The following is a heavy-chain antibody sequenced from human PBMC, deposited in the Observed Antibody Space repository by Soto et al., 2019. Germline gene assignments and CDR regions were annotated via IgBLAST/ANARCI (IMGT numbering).Heavy chain of an antibody. Sequence: QVQLQESGPGLVKPSGTLSLTCAVSGGSISSSHWWTWVRQSPGKGLEYIGEISHSGTSNSNPSLKSRVTLSVDKSKNHFSLTLTSVTAAETAVYYCARVVLTITRGAFDAWGQGTLVIVSS. CDR1: GGSISSSHW. J-gene: IGHJ3*01. CDR2: ISHSGTS. D-gene: IGHD3-9*01. CDR3: ARVVLTITRGAFDA. V-gene: IGHV4-4*02.